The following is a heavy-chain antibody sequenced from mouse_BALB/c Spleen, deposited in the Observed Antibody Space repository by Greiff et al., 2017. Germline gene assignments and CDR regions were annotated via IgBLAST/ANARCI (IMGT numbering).Heavy chain of an antibody. V-gene: IGHV5-15*02. CDR3: ARDGAGKGYFDV. CDR2: ISNLAYSI. D-gene: IGHD3-3*01. J-gene: IGHJ1*01. Sequence: DVKLVESGGGLVQPGGSRKLSCAASGFTFSDYGMAWVRQAPGKGPEWVAFISNLAYSIYYADTVTGRFTISRENAKNTLYLEMSSLRSEDTAMYYCARDGAGKGYFDVWGAGTTVTVSS. CDR1: GFTFSDYG.